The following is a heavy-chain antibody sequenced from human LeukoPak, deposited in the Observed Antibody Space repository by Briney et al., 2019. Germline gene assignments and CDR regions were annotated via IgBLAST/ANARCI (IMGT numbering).Heavy chain of an antibody. CDR3: ARGPDGHDYYGSGSYPIAYNY. CDR2: IYTSGST. Sequence: PSETLSLTCTVSGGSISSGSYYWSWIRQPAGKGLEWIGRIYTSGSTNYNPSLKSRVTISVDTSKNQFSLKLSSVTAADTAVYYCARGPDGHDYYGSGSYPIAYNYWGQGTLVTVSS. J-gene: IGHJ4*02. CDR1: GGSISSGSYY. D-gene: IGHD3-10*01. V-gene: IGHV4-61*02.